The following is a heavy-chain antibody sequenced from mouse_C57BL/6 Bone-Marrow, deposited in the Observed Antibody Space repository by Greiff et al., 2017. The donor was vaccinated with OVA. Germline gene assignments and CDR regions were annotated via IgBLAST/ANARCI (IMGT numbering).Heavy chain of an antibody. CDR2: IDPENGAT. CDR3: TSYYSNTGLFAY. V-gene: IGHV14-4*01. J-gene: IGHJ3*01. CDR1: GFNIKDDY. D-gene: IGHD2-5*01. Sequence: EVQLQQSGAELVRPGASVKLSCTASGFNIKDDYMHWVKQRPEQGLEWIGWIDPENGATEYASKFQGKATITADTSSNTAYLQLSSLTSEDTAVYYCTSYYSNTGLFAYWGQGTLVTVSA.